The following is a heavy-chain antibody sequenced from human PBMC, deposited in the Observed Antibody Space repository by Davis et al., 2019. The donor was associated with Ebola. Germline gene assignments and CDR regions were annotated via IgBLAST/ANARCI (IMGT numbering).Heavy chain of an antibody. Sequence: GESLKISCAASGFTFSSYSMNWVRQAPGQGLEWVSSISSSSSYIYYADSVKGRFTISRDNAKNSLYLQMNSLRDEDTAVYYCARAALWFGELLLYYGMDVWGQGTTVTVSS. D-gene: IGHD3-10*01. J-gene: IGHJ6*02. CDR2: ISSSSSYI. V-gene: IGHV3-21*01. CDR3: ARAALWFGELLLYYGMDV. CDR1: GFTFSSYS.